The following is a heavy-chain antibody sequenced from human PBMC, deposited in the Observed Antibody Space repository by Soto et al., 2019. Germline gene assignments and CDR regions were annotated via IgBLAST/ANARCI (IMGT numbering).Heavy chain of an antibody. Sequence: GASVKVSCKASGYTFNSYAVHWVRQAPGQRLEWMGWINPDNGNTKISQKFQGRATITRDTSATTAYLALSSLRSEDTAVYFCAREVGGGRGWSGLASVYFDSWGQGALVTVSS. CDR1: GYTFNSYA. D-gene: IGHD6-19*01. CDR3: AREVGGGRGWSGLASVYFDS. CDR2: INPDNGNT. V-gene: IGHV1-3*01. J-gene: IGHJ4*02.